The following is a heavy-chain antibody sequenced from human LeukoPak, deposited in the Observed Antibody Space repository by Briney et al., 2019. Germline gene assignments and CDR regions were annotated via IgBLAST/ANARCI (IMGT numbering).Heavy chain of an antibody. CDR1: GFGFGIFA. V-gene: IGHV3-23*01. Sequence: GGSLRLSWAASGFGFGIFAMNWVRQAPGKGLEWVSVIFGNGAGIQYADSVKGRFSISRDNSENVLFLQMNSLRAEDTAVYYCVKDRTPDGFYSNDLWGQGTLVTVSS. J-gene: IGHJ5*02. CDR3: VKDRTPDGFYSNDL. CDR2: IFGNGAGI. D-gene: IGHD5-24*01.